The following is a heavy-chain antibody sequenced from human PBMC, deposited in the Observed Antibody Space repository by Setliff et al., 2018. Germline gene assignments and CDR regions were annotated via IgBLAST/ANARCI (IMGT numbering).Heavy chain of an antibody. Sequence: SETLSLTCTVSGGSVSPYFWSWIRQPPGKGLQWIGYIYHNGNTNFNPSLKSRVNMSIDTSKNQFALNLTSVTAADTAVYCCARDRSAYSYGLDVWGQGTTVTVSS. CDR1: GGSVSPYF. V-gene: IGHV4-59*02. CDR3: ARDRSAYSYGLDV. CDR2: IYHNGNT. J-gene: IGHJ6*02.